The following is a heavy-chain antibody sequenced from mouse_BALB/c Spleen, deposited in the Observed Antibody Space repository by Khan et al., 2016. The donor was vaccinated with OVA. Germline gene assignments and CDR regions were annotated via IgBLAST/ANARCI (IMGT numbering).Heavy chain of an antibody. CDR3: ATSSVYEYFIDY. CDR2: ISGDSNTI. CDR1: GFTFNSYG. J-gene: IGHJ2*01. V-gene: IGHV5-17*02. D-gene: IGHD1-1*01. Sequence: EVELVESGGGLVQPGGSRKLSCAASGFTFNSYGMHWVRQAPEKGLEWVAYISGDSNTIYYTDTVKGRFTISRDNPKNTLFLQMTSLMSEDTAMYDCATSSVYEYFIDYWGPGTTLTVS.